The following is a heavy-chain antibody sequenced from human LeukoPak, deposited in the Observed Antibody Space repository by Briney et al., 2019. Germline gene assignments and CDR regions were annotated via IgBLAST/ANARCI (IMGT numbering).Heavy chain of an antibody. CDR2: IYYSGST. CDR1: GGSISFYY. D-gene: IGHD6-19*01. CDR3: ARRDNSGWNYFDY. Sequence: SETLSLTCTVSGGSISFYYWSWIRQPPGKGLEWIGYIYYSGSTTYNPSLKSRVTISVDTSNNQFSLKLSSVTAADTAVYYCARRDNSGWNYFDYWGQGTLVTVSS. J-gene: IGHJ4*02. V-gene: IGHV4-59*08.